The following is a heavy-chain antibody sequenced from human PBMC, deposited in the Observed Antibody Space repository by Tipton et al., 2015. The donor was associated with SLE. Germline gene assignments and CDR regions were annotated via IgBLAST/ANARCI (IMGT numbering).Heavy chain of an antibody. D-gene: IGHD4-17*01. CDR1: GGSISSSSYY. J-gene: IGHJ6*02. V-gene: IGHV4-39*07. Sequence: TLSLTCTVSGGSISSSSYYWGWIRQPPGKGLEWIGSIYYSGSTYYNPSLKSRVTISVDTSKNQFSLKLSSVTAAETAVYYCARDRRDYGDYCYYYGMDVWGQGTPVTVSS. CDR2: IYYSGST. CDR3: ARDRRDYGDYCYYYGMDV.